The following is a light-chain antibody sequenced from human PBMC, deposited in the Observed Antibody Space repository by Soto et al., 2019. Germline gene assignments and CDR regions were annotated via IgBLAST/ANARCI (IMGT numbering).Light chain of an antibody. J-gene: IGLJ2*01. CDR3: SSYVSSSTVV. CDR2: EVT. Sequence: QAVLTQPASVSGSPGQSISISCTGTSSDVGGYNFVSWYQQHPGKAPKLMIYEVTYRPSGVSNRFSGSKSGNTASLTISGLQAEDEADYYCSSYVSSSTVVFGGGTKLTVL. CDR1: SSDVGGYNF. V-gene: IGLV2-14*01.